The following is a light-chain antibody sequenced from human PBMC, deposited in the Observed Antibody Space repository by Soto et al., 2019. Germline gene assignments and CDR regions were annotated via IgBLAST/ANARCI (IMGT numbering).Light chain of an antibody. CDR1: QTVRNNY. V-gene: IGKV3-20*01. CDR3: QQYGSSPWT. J-gene: IGKJ1*01. Sequence: EFVLTQSPGTLSLSPGERATLSCRASQTVRNNYLAWYQQKPGQAPRLLIYDASSRATGIPDRFSGGGSGTDFTLTISRLEPEDFAVYYCQQYGSSPWTFGQGSKADTK. CDR2: DAS.